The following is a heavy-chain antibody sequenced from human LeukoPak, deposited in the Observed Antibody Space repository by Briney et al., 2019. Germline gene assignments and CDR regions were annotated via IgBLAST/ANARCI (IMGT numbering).Heavy chain of an antibody. Sequence: PSETLSLTCTVSGGSISSYYWSWIRQPPGKGLEWIGYIYYSGSTNYNPSLKSRVTISVDTSKNQFSLKLSSVTAADTAVYYYARHAFSGSYYDYWGQGTLVTVSX. CDR3: ARHAFSGSYYDY. CDR2: IYYSGST. D-gene: IGHD1-26*01. CDR1: GGSISSYY. J-gene: IGHJ4*02. V-gene: IGHV4-59*08.